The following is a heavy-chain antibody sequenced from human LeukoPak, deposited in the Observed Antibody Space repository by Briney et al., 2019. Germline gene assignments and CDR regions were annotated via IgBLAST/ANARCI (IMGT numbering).Heavy chain of an antibody. CDR3: ARSGLYGSGMGWFDP. CDR1: GGSLSGNY. V-gene: IGHV4-34*01. Sequence: PSETLSLTCAVHGGSLSGNYWSWIRQPPGKGLEWIGQGTHDGVTNYNPSLKSRVTISVDTSKNQFSLKLNSVTAADTAVYYCARSGLYGSGMGWFDPWGQGTLVTVAS. D-gene: IGHD3-10*01. J-gene: IGHJ5*02. CDR2: GTHDGVT.